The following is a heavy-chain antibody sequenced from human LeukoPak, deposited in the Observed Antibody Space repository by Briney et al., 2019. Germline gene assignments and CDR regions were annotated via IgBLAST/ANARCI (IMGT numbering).Heavy chain of an antibody. D-gene: IGHD6-19*01. CDR3: ARDRDSSGWYGGLDY. V-gene: IGHV4-59*01. Sequence: SETLSLTCTVSGGSISSYYWSWIRQPPGKGLEWIGYIYYSGSTNYNPSLKSRVTISVDTSKNQFSLKLSSVTAADTAVYYCARDRDSSGWYGGLDYWGQGTLVTASS. CDR2: IYYSGST. J-gene: IGHJ4*02. CDR1: GGSISSYY.